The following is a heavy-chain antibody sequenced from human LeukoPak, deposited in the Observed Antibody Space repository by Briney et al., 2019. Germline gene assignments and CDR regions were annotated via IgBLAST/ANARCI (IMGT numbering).Heavy chain of an antibody. D-gene: IGHD3-16*01. CDR3: AREQEQSVWRTYGTYSYYYYLDV. CDR1: GFTFSDYY. CDR2: IDNSGSTI. V-gene: IGHV3-11*01. J-gene: IGHJ6*03. Sequence: GGSLRLSCAASGFTFSDYYMSWIRQAPGKGLEWVSYIDNSGSTIYYADSLRGRFTISRDNAKNSLYLQINGLRVDDTAVYYSAREQEQSVWRTYGTYSYYYYLDVWGKGTTVTVSS.